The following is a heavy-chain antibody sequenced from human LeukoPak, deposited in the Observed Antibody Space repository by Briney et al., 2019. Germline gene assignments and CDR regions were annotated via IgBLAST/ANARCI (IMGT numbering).Heavy chain of an antibody. CDR1: GFTFSSYA. Sequence: GGSLRLSCAASGFTFSSYAMSWVRQAPGKGLEWVSAISGSGGSTYYADSVKGRFTISRDNSKNTLYLQMNSLRAEDTAVYYCAKDPRRSWFGELLEYYYGMDVWGQGTTVTVSS. J-gene: IGHJ6*02. CDR2: ISGSGGST. V-gene: IGHV3-23*01. D-gene: IGHD3-10*01. CDR3: AKDPRRSWFGELLEYYYGMDV.